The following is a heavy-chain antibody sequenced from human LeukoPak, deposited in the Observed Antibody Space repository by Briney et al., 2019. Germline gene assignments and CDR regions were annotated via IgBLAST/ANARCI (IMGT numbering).Heavy chain of an antibody. D-gene: IGHD3-10*01. V-gene: IGHV1-8*01. J-gene: IGHJ4*02. Sequence: GASVKVSCKASGYTFTSYDINWVRQATGQGLEWMGWINPNSGNAGYAQNFRGRATMTRDTSISTVYMELSSLKSEDTAVYYCAKDQHDSGSYYRGGAFDYWGQGTLVTVSS. CDR1: GYTFTSYD. CDR3: AKDQHDSGSYYRGGAFDY. CDR2: INPNSGNA.